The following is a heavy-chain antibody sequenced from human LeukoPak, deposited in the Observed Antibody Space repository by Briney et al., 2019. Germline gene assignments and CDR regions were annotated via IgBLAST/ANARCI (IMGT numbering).Heavy chain of an antibody. V-gene: IGHV3-43*01. Sequence: GGSLRLSCAASGFTFDDYTMHWVRQAPGKGLEWVSLISWDGGSTYYADSVKGRFTISRDNSKNSLYLQMNSLRTEDTALYYCAKDSKWRGYSYGYSDYWGQGTLVTVSS. D-gene: IGHD5-18*01. CDR3: AKDSKWRGYSYGYSDY. CDR1: GFTFDDYT. J-gene: IGHJ4*02. CDR2: ISWDGGST.